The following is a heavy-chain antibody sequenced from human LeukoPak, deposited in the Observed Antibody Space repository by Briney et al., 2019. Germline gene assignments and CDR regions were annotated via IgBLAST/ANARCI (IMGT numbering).Heavy chain of an antibody. V-gene: IGHV4-61*02. CDR2: IYTSGST. CDR3: ARAVAALLDNWFDP. CDR1: GGSISSGSYY. J-gene: IGHJ5*02. D-gene: IGHD2-15*01. Sequence: SETLSLTCTVSGGSISSGSYYWSWIRQPAGKGLEWIGRIYTSGSTNYNPSLKSRVTISVDTSKNQFSLKLSSVTAADTAVYYCARAVAALLDNWFDPWGQGTPVTVSS.